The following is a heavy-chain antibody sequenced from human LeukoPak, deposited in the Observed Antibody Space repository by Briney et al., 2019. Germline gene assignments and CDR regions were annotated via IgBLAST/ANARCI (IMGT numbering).Heavy chain of an antibody. Sequence: GGSLRLSCAASGFTFDDYAMHWVRQAPGKGLEWVSGISWNSGSIGYADSVKGRFTISRDNSKNTLYLQMNSLRAEDTAVYYCAKDDGWVQYANWGQGTLVTVSS. CDR3: AKDDGWVQYAN. V-gene: IGHV3-9*01. CDR1: GFTFDDYA. J-gene: IGHJ4*02. CDR2: ISWNSGSI. D-gene: IGHD5-24*01.